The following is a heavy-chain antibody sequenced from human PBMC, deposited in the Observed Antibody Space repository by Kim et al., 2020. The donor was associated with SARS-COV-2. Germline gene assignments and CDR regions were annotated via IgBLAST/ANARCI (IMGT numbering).Heavy chain of an antibody. J-gene: IGHJ5*02. CDR3: ARVVGYKFGRSADWIDP. V-gene: IGHV4-61*08. Sequence: SETLSLTCTVSGGSVSSAVYFWNWIRRPPGKGLEWIGDIQYSGSTKYNPSLESRVTISLDTSKNQFSLKLSSVTAADTALYYCARVVGYKFGRSADWIDPWGQGTLVTVAS. CDR1: GGSVSSAVYF. CDR2: IQYSGST. D-gene: IGHD1-20*01.